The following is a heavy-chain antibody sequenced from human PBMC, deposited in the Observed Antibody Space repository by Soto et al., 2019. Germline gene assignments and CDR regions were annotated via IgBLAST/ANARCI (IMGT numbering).Heavy chain of an antibody. CDR2: IYYSGST. V-gene: IGHV4-31*03. Sequence: SETLSLTCTVSGGSISSGGYYWSWIRQHPGKGLEWIGYIYYSGSTYYNPSLKSRVTISVDTSKNQFSLKLSSVTAADTAVYYCARDGSLERVATKDYYYGMDVWGQGTTVTVSS. CDR3: ARDGSLERVATKDYYYGMDV. D-gene: IGHD5-12*01. J-gene: IGHJ6*02. CDR1: GGSISSGGYY.